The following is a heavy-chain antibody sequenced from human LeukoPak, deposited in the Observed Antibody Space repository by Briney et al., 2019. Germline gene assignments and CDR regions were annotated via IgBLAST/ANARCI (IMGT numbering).Heavy chain of an antibody. J-gene: IGHJ4*02. CDR2: INHSGST. CDR1: GGSFSGYY. V-gene: IGHV4-34*01. Sequence: SETLSLTCAVYGGSFSGYYWSRIRQPPGKGLEWIGEINHSGSTNYNPSLKSRVTISVDTSKNQFSLKLSSVTAADTAVYYCARTTYYDFWSGPLTLDYWGQGTLVTVSS. D-gene: IGHD3-3*01. CDR3: ARTTYYDFWSGPLTLDY.